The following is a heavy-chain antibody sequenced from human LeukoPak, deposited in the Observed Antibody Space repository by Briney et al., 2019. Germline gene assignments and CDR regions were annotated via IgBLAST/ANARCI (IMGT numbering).Heavy chain of an antibody. CDR1: GFTFNSYA. CDR3: AKHMGSSSGYYFPD. J-gene: IGHJ4*02. D-gene: IGHD3-22*01. Sequence: GGSLRLSCAASGFTFNSYAMSWVRQAPGKGLEWVSTIPSRGGSTYYADSVKGRFTISRDNSKNTLHVQMNSLRAEDTAVYYCAKHMGSSSGYYFPDWGQGTLVTVSS. V-gene: IGHV3-23*01. CDR2: IPSRGGST.